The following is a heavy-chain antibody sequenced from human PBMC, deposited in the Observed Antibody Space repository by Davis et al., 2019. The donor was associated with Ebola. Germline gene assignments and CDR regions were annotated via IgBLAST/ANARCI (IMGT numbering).Heavy chain of an antibody. CDR2: ISSSGSTI. CDR1: GFTVSSNY. V-gene: IGHV3-11*01. J-gene: IGHJ5*02. CDR3: ARDGDAYYDILTGWFDP. D-gene: IGHD3-9*01. Sequence: GESLKISCAASGFTVSSNYMSWVRQAPGKGLEWVSYISSSGSTIYYADSVKGRFTISRDNAKNSLYLQMNSLRAEDTAVYYCARDGDAYYDILTGWFDPWGQGTLVTVSS.